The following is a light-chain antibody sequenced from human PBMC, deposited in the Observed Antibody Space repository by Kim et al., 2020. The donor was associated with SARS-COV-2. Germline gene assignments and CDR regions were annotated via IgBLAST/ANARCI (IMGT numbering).Light chain of an antibody. CDR3: CSHAGINSRV. V-gene: IGLV2-11*01. J-gene: IGLJ3*02. CDR2: EVT. CDR1: SSDVGGSNY. Sequence: QSVTISCTGTSSDVGGSNYVSWYQHHPGKAPKLLIYEVTKRPSGVPDRFSGSRSGNAASLTISGLQADDEADYYCCSHAGINSRVFGGGTQLTVL.